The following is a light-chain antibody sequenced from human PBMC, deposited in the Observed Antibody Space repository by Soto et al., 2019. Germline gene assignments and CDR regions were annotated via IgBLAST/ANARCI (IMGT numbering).Light chain of an antibody. J-gene: IGKJ1*01. Sequence: ELVLTHSPGTLSLSPVERATLSFSFGHSVSSSYLAWYQQKPGQAPRLLIYSASSRATGIPDRFSGSGSGADYTLTISRLEPEDSAMYYCQQYGYSFWTFGQGTKVDIK. CDR2: SAS. V-gene: IGKV3-20*01. CDR3: QQYGYSFWT. CDR1: HSVSSSY.